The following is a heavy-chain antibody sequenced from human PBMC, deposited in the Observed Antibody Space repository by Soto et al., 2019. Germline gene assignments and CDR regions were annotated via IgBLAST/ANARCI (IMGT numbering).Heavy chain of an antibody. Sequence: SVKVSCKASGGTFSSYAISWVRQAPGQGLEWMGGIIPIFGTANYAQKFQGRVTITADESTSTAYMELSSLRSEDTAVYYCARTYYYDSSGSHRYYYYYGMDVWGQGTTVTVSS. D-gene: IGHD3-22*01. V-gene: IGHV1-69*13. J-gene: IGHJ6*02. CDR2: IIPIFGTA. CDR1: GGTFSSYA. CDR3: ARTYYYDSSGSHRYYYYYGMDV.